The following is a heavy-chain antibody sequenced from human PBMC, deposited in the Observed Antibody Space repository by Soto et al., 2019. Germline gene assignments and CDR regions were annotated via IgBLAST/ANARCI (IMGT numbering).Heavy chain of an antibody. Sequence: QITLKESGPTLVKPTQTLTLTCTFSGFSLSTSGVGVGWIRQPPGKALEWLALIYWDDDKRYSPSLKRRLTITKDTPNNQVVLTMTNMDPVDTATYYCAHTLPPWGGMDVWGQGTTVTVSS. CDR3: AHTLPPWGGMDV. J-gene: IGHJ6*02. CDR1: GFSLSTSGVG. V-gene: IGHV2-5*02. CDR2: IYWDDDK. D-gene: IGHD7-27*01.